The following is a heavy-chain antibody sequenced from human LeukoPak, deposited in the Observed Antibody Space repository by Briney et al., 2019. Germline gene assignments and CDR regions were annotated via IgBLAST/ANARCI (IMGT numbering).Heavy chain of an antibody. CDR3: ARYGSGSCYDY. D-gene: IGHD3-10*01. CDR2: ISTNGVGT. Sequence: GGSLRLSCAASGFTFTTYAMHWVRQAPGKGLEYVSAISTNGVGTYYANSVKGRFTISRDNSKNTLYLQMGSLRAEDMAVYYCARYGSGSCYDYWGQGTLVTVSS. V-gene: IGHV3-64*01. CDR1: GFTFTTYA. J-gene: IGHJ4*02.